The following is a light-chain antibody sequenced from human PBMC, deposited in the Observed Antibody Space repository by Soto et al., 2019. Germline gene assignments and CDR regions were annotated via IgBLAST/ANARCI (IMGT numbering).Light chain of an antibody. V-gene: IGKV3-15*01. CDR1: QSVSSN. CDR2: GAS. J-gene: IGKJ5*01. CDR3: QQRSNWPPIT. Sequence: ETVMTQSPATLSVSPGERATLSCRASQSVSSNLAWYQQKPGQAPRLLIYGASTRATGIPARFSGSGSGTDFTLTISSLEPEDFAVYYCQQRSNWPPITFGQGTRLEIK.